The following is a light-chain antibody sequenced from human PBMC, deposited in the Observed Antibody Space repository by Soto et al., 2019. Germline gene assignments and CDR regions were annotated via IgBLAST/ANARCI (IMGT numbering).Light chain of an antibody. CDR3: SSYSGTNYHYV. Sequence: QSALTQPPSASGSFGQSVTISCTGTSSDVGGYNYVSWYQQHPGKAPKLMIYEVSERPSGVPDRFSSSKSGNTASLTVSGLQADDEADYYCSSYSGTNYHYVFGTGTKVTVL. CDR2: EVS. J-gene: IGLJ1*01. CDR1: SSDVGGYNY. V-gene: IGLV2-8*01.